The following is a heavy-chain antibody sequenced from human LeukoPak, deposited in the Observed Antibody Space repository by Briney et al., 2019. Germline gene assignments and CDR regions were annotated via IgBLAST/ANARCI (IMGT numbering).Heavy chain of an antibody. CDR1: GYTFTSYD. V-gene: IGHV1-8*01. D-gene: IGHD3-10*01. CDR2: MNPNSGNT. Sequence: ASVKVSCKASGYTFTSYDINWVRQATRQGLEWMGWMNPNSGNTGYAQKFQGRVTMTRNTSISTAYMELSSLRSEDTAVYYCARVRWFGESPYDYWGQGTLVTVSS. CDR3: ARVRWFGESPYDY. J-gene: IGHJ4*02.